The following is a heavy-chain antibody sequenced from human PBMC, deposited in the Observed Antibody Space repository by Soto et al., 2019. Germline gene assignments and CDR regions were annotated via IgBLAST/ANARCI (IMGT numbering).Heavy chain of an antibody. Sequence: QLQLQESGSGLVKTSQTLSLTCAVSGGSISSGGYSWSWIRQPQGKGLEWIGYIYNSGSTYYNASIKRRVTISGDRSKKPVALKLISVTAADTAVYYFARGGLFNGMDVWGQGPTNTVSS. V-gene: IGHV4-30-2*01. CDR3: ARGGLFNGMDV. J-gene: IGHJ6*02. D-gene: IGHD3-10*01. CDR1: GGSISSGGYS. CDR2: IYNSGST.